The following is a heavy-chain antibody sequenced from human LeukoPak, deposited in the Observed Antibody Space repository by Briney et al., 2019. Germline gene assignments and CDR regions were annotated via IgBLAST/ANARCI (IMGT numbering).Heavy chain of an antibody. D-gene: IGHD3-22*01. CDR3: ARVTGYMIGDYFDY. V-gene: IGHV3-30*02. CDR2: IRYDGSNK. Sequence: GGSLRLSCAASGFTFSSYGMHWVRQAPGKGLEWVAFIRYDGSNKYYADSVKGRFTISRDNSKNTLYLQMNSLRAEDTAVYYCARVTGYMIGDYFDYWGRGTLVTVSS. CDR1: GFTFSSYG. J-gene: IGHJ4*02.